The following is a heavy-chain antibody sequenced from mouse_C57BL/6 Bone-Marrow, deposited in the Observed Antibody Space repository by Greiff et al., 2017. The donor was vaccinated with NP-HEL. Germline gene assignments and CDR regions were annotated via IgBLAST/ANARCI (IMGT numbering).Heavy chain of an antibody. D-gene: IGHD1-1*01. V-gene: IGHV5-15*01. CDR1: GFTFSDYG. Sequence: EVKLMESGGGLVQPGGSLKLSCAASGFTFSDYGMAWVRQAPRKGPEWVAFISNLAYSIYYADNVTGRFTITRENAKNTLYLEMSSLRSEATAMYYCARHDYYGTDAMDYWGQGTSVTVSA. CDR3: ARHDYYGTDAMDY. CDR2: ISNLAYSI. J-gene: IGHJ4*01.